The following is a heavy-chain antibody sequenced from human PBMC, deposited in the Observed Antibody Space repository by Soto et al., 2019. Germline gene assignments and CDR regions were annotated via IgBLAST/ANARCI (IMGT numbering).Heavy chain of an antibody. CDR2: MNEDGGTT. V-gene: IGHV3-74*02. D-gene: IGHD3-10*01. Sequence: EVQLVESGGGLVRPGGSLRLSCEASGFTFSSYWMHWVRQAPGKGLVWVSRMNEDGGTTDYADSVKGRFTISRDNAKNTMYLQITKQRVEYTAVDYGASDHSARSDVWGQGTPVTVSS. J-gene: IGHJ6*02. CDR1: GFTFSSYW. CDR3: ASDHSARSDV.